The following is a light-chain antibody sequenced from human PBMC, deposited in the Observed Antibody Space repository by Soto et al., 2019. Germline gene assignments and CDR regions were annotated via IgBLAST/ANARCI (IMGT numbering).Light chain of an antibody. J-gene: IGLJ1*01. CDR3: AAWDDSLNGYV. V-gene: IGLV1-44*01. CDR2: TND. CDR1: SSNIGVNP. Sequence: QTVVTQPPSASGTPGQRVTISCSGSSSNIGVNPVNWYQQLPRAAPKLLIYTNDQRPSGVPDRFSASKSGTSASLAISGLQSEDEADYYCAAWDDSLNGYVFGTGTKLTVL.